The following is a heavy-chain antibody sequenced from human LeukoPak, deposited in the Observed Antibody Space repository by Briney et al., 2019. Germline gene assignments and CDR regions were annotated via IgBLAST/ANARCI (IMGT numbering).Heavy chain of an antibody. D-gene: IGHD3-10*01. V-gene: IGHV3-7*01. CDR2: IKQDGSEK. CDR1: GFTFSSYW. Sequence: GGSLRLSSAASGFTFSSYWMSWVRQAPGKGLEWVANIKQDGSEKYYVDSVKGRFTISRDNAKNSVYLQMNSLRAEDTAVYYCARAGGSGSYCHDWGQGTLVTVSS. CDR3: ARAGGSGSYCHD. J-gene: IGHJ4*02.